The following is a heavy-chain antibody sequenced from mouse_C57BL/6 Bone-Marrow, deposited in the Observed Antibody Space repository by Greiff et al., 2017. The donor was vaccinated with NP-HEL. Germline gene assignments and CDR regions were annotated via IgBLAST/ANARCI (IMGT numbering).Heavy chain of an antibody. Sequence: VKLQQSGAELVKPGASVKVSCKASGYTFTSYWMHWVKQRPGQGLEWIGRIHPSDSDTNYNQKFKGKATLTVDKSSSTAYMQLSSLTSEDSAVYYCAIRSGSSGYYFDYWGQGTTLTVAS. CDR3: AIRSGSSGYYFDY. CDR2: IHPSDSDT. J-gene: IGHJ2*01. CDR1: GYTFTSYW. D-gene: IGHD3-2*02. V-gene: IGHV1-74*01.